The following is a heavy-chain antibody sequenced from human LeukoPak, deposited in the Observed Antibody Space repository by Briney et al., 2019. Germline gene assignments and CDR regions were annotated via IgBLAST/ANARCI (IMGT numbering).Heavy chain of an antibody. CDR2: INPSGGTT. CDR1: GYTFSYYY. CDR3: ARGLGGSGSYFLTFDY. Sequence: ASVKVSCKASGYTFSYYYMHWVRQAPAQGLEWMGVINPSGGTTSYAQKFQGRVTMTTDTYTSTAYMELRSLRSDDTAVYYCARGLGGSGSYFLTFDYWGQGTLVTVSS. J-gene: IGHJ4*02. V-gene: IGHV1-46*01. D-gene: IGHD1-26*01.